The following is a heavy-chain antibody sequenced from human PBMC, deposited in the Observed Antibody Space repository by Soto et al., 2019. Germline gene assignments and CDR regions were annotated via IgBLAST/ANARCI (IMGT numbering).Heavy chain of an antibody. D-gene: IGHD3-3*01. V-gene: IGHV1-18*01. CDR1: GYTFTSYG. Sequence: ASVKVSCKASGYTFTSYGISWVRQAPGQGLEWVGWISAYNGNTNYAQKLQGRVTMTTDTSTSTAYMELRSLRSDDTAVYYCARDQMEDDFWSGPMPYYFDYWGQGTLVTVSS. CDR3: ARDQMEDDFWSGPMPYYFDY. J-gene: IGHJ4*02. CDR2: ISAYNGNT.